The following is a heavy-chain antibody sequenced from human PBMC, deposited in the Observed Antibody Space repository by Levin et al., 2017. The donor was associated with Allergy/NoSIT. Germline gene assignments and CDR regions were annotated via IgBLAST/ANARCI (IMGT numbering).Heavy chain of an antibody. J-gene: IGHJ3*02. CDR3: ARARLWYGELSCGFDI. V-gene: IGHV3-7*01. CDR1: GFTFSHYW. D-gene: IGHD3-10*01. CDR2: IKEDGSDK. Sequence: GESLKISCAASGFTFSHYWMSWVRQAPGKGLEWVANIKEDGSDKYYVDSVTGRFTISRDNAKNSLYLQMNSLRAEDTAVYYCARARLWYGELSCGFDIWGQGTMVTVSS.